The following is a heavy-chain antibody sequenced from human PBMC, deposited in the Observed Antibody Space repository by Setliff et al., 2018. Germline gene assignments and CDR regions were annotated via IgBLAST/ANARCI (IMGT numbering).Heavy chain of an antibody. Sequence: GSLRLSCAASGFTFTNYWINWVRQAPGKGLEWVANIKQDESEKHYVGSVKGRFTISRDNARNSVYLQMNSLRAEDTAVYYCARVGVFGGGYFDFWGQGTLVTVSS. D-gene: IGHD3-16*01. CDR1: GFTFTNYW. J-gene: IGHJ4*02. CDR2: IKQDESEK. V-gene: IGHV3-7*01. CDR3: ARVGVFGGGYFDF.